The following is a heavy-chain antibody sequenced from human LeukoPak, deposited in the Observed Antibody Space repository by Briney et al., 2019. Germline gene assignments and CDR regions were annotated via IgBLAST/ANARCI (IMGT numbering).Heavy chain of an antibody. J-gene: IGHJ4*02. CDR3: ARDAGGYPDY. CDR2: IYPGNSET. V-gene: IGHV5-51*01. D-gene: IGHD2-8*02. CDR1: GYSFTDYW. Sequence: GESLQISCKGAGYSFTDYWIGWRCQVPGKDLEWLGTIYPGNSETRYRPSLQGQVTISADKSITTAYLQWSNLKASDTAMYFCARDAGGYPDYWGQGTLVTVSS.